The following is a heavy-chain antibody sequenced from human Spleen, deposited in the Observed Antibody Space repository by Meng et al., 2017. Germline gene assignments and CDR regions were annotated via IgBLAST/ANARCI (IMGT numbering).Heavy chain of an antibody. Sequence: QVQLKQWGAGLLKPSETLSPTCVVSGGSFSDYYWSWTRQPPGKGLEWIGEINHRGNTNYNSFLESRVTISVDTSQNSLSLKLSSVTAADSAVYYCARGPTTMAHDFDYWGQGTLVTVSS. J-gene: IGHJ4*02. CDR2: INHRGNT. D-gene: IGHD4-11*01. CDR1: GGSFSDYY. CDR3: ARGPTTMAHDFDY. V-gene: IGHV4-34*01.